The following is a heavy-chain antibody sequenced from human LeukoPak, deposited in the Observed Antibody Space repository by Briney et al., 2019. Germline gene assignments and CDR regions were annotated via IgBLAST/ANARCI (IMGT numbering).Heavy chain of an antibody. CDR1: VDSIGRYY. CDR2: IFFSGTT. D-gene: IGHD5-24*01. V-gene: IGHV4-59*01. CDR3: ARGGDGYNYVDY. Sequence: KPSVTLSLTCTGSVDSIGRYYWSWIRQPPRKGLEWIAYIFFSGTTKYNPSLEGRVTISVDTSKNQFSLDLTSVTAADTALYYCARGGDGYNYVDYWGPGTRVTVSS. J-gene: IGHJ4*02.